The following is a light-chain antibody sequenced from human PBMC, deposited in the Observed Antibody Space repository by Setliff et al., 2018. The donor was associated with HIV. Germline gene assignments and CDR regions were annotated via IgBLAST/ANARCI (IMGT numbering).Light chain of an antibody. CDR3: QVWDISSDHPVV. J-gene: IGLJ2*01. V-gene: IGLV3-21*04. Sequence: SYELTQPPSVSVAPGKTARITCGGNNIGSKSVHWYQQKPGQAPILVIYYDSDRPSGIPERFSGSNSGNTATLTISRVEAGDEADYYCQVWDISSDHPVVFGGGTKVTVL. CDR1: NIGSKS. CDR2: YDS.